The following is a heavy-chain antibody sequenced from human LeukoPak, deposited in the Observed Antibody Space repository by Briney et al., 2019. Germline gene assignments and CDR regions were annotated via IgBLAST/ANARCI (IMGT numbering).Heavy chain of an antibody. D-gene: IGHD2-15*01. CDR1: GFTFSSYA. J-gene: IGHJ4*02. CDR3: ARGVGECCSGGSCPTVNYFDY. CDR2: ISSNGGST. Sequence: GGSLRLSCAASGFTFSSYAMHWVRQAPGKGLEYVSAISSNGGSTYYANSVKGRFTISRDNSKNTLYLQMGRLRAEDMAVYYCARGVGECCSGGSCPTVNYFDYWGQGTLVTVSS. V-gene: IGHV3-64*01.